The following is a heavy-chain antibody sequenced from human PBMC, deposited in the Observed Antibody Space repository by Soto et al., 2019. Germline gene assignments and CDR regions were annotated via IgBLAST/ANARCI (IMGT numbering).Heavy chain of an antibody. Sequence: SGPTLVNPTQTLTLTCTFSGFSLSTSGVGVGWIRQPPGKALEWRALIYWDDDKRYSPSLKSRLTITKDTSKNQVVLTMTNMDPVDTATYYCAHTPRGWPGVYYCYGMDVWGQGTTVTVSS. CDR1: GFSLSTSGVG. V-gene: IGHV2-5*02. CDR2: IYWDDDK. CDR3: AHTPRGWPGVYYCYGMDV. J-gene: IGHJ6*02. D-gene: IGHD7-27*01.